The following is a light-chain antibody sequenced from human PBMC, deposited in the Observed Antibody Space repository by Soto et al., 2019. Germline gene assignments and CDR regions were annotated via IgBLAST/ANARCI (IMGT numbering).Light chain of an antibody. CDR1: SSDVGGYNY. Sequence: LTQPASVSGSPGQSITISCTGTSSDVGGYNYVSWYQQHPGKAPKLMIYEVSNRPSGVSNRFSGSKSGNTASLTISGLQAEDEADYYCSSYTSSSTLEVFGGGTQLTVL. CDR3: SSYTSSSTLEV. CDR2: EVS. V-gene: IGLV2-14*01. J-gene: IGLJ2*01.